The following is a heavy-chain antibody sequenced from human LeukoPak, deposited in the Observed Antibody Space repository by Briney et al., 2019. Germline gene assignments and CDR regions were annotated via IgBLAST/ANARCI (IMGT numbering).Heavy chain of an antibody. Sequence: SETLSLTCTVSAGSISTYYWSWIRQPPGKGLEWIGYIYYTGSTNYNPSLKSRVTMSLDTPKNQFSLRLSSVTAADTAVYYCARGGYGSAFDFWGQGTLVTVSS. CDR1: AGSISTYY. CDR2: IYYTGST. D-gene: IGHD3-10*01. V-gene: IGHV4-59*01. J-gene: IGHJ4*02. CDR3: ARGGYGSAFDF.